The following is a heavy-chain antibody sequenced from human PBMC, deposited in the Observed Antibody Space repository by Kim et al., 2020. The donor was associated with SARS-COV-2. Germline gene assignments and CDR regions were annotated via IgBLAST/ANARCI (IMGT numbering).Heavy chain of an antibody. D-gene: IGHD3-10*01. CDR1: GFTFSDAI. CDR3: ARENYSSGRASCFDS. CDR2: ITHDESNK. J-gene: IGHJ4*02. Sequence: GGSLRLSCVASGFTFSDAIMHWVRQAPGRGLEWVAVITHDESNKNYADSLKGRFTISRDNSRNTLFLEMNSLRTEDTAVYYCARENYSSGRASCFDSWGQETLVAVSS. V-gene: IGHV3-30*04.